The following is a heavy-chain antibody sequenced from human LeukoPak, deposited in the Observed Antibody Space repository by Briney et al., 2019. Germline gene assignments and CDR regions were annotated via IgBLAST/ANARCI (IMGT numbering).Heavy chain of an antibody. CDR3: ARGSSDWYGPFDY. CDR2: IRGSGGTT. CDR1: GFTFSTYA. J-gene: IGHJ4*02. D-gene: IGHD6-19*01. V-gene: IGHV3-23*01. Sequence: SGGSLRLSCAASGFTFSTYAMSWVRQAPGKGLEWVSAIRGSGGTTYYAESGKGRFTISRDNSKNTLYLQMNSLRVEDTAVYYCARGSSDWYGPFDYWGQGTLVTVSS.